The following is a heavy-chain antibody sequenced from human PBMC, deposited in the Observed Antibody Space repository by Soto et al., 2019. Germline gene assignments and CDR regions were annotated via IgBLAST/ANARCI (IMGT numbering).Heavy chain of an antibody. D-gene: IGHD2-2*01. V-gene: IGHV3-48*01. J-gene: IGHJ5*02. Sequence: GGSLRLSCAASGFTFSSYSMNWVRQAPGKGLEWVSYISSSSSTIYYADSVKGRFTISRDNAKNSLYLQMNSLRAEDTAVYYCAREGGIVVVPAVGTYNWFDPWGQGTLVTVSS. CDR3: AREGGIVVVPAVGTYNWFDP. CDR1: GFTFSSYS. CDR2: ISSSSSTI.